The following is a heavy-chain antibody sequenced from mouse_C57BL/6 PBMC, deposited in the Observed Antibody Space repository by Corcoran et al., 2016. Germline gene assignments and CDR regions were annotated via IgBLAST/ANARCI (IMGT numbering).Heavy chain of an antibody. CDR3: ARTYYYGPHYAMDY. J-gene: IGHJ4*01. Sequence: QVTLKESGPGILQSSQTLSLTCSFSGFSLSTSGMGVSWIRQPSGKGLEWLAHIYWDDDKRYNPSLKSRLTISKDTSRNQVFLKITSVDTADTATYYCARTYYYGPHYAMDYWGQGTSVTVSS. CDR1: GFSLSTSGMG. CDR2: IYWDDDK. D-gene: IGHD1-1*01. V-gene: IGHV8-12*01.